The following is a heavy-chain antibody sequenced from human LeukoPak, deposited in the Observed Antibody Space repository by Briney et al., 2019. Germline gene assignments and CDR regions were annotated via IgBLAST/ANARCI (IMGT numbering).Heavy chain of an antibody. V-gene: IGHV4-59*12. J-gene: IGHJ4*02. CDR3: AREQAAAGTALGY. Sequence: SETLSLTCTVSGGSISSYYWSWIRQPPGKGLEWIGYIYYSGSTNYNPSLKSRVTISVDTSKNQFSLKLSSVTAADTAVYYCAREQAAAGTALGYWGQGTLVTVSS. CDR1: GGSISSYY. CDR2: IYYSGST. D-gene: IGHD6-13*01.